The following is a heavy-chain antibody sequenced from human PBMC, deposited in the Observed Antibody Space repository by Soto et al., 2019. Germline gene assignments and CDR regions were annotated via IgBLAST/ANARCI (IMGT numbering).Heavy chain of an antibody. Sequence: EVQLVESGGGLVKPGGSLRLSCAASGFTFSSYSMNWVRQAPGKGLEWVSSISSSSSYIYYADSVKGRFTISRDNAKNSLYLQMNSLRAEDTAVYYCARDRGPAAGELDYWGQGTLVTVSS. CDR2: ISSSSSYI. CDR3: ARDRGPAAGELDY. J-gene: IGHJ4*02. V-gene: IGHV3-21*01. D-gene: IGHD6-13*01. CDR1: GFTFSSYS.